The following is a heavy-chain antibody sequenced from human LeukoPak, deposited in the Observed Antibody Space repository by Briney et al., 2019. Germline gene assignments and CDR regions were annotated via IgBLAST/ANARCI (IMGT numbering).Heavy chain of an antibody. Sequence: GGSLRLSCAASGFTFSDYFMSWIRQAPGKGLDWISYIGRSGSYIYYANSVKGRFTISRDNAKKSLYLQMNSLRAEDTAVYYCARDSDGVAGTRSYFQNWGQGTLVTVSS. J-gene: IGHJ1*01. D-gene: IGHD6-19*01. V-gene: IGHV3-11*04. CDR2: IGRSGSYI. CDR1: GFTFSDYF. CDR3: ARDSDGVAGTRSYFQN.